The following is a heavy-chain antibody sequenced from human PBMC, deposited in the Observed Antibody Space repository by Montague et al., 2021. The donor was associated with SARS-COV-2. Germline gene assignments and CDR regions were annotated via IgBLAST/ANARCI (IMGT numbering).Heavy chain of an antibody. Sequence: CAISGDSVARNSAACRWIRHTSERGFEWLGRTYYRSKWYNDYAVSVKSRITINPDTSKNQISLQLNSVTPEDTAVYYCARTSASSDYWGQGTLVTVSS. D-gene: IGHD1-26*01. J-gene: IGHJ4*02. V-gene: IGHV6-1*01. CDR2: TYYRSKWYN. CDR1: GDSVARNSAA. CDR3: ARTSASSDY.